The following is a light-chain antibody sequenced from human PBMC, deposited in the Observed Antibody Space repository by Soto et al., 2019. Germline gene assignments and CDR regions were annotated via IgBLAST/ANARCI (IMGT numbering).Light chain of an antibody. V-gene: IGKV3-11*01. CDR3: QQHGTT. CDR2: DTS. J-gene: IGKJ1*01. CDR1: QSVNKH. Sequence: EIVLTQSPATLSVSPGERATLSCRASQSVNKHLAWYQHRPGQAPRLLIYDTSYRATGIPDRFSGSGSGTDFTLTISRLEPEDSAVYYCQQHGTTFGQGTKVDNK.